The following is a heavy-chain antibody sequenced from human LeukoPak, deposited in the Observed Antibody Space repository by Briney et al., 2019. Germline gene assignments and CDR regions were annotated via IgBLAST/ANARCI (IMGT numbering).Heavy chain of an antibody. CDR1: GGSFSGYY. CDR3: ARAIDYGSGSYYALLFDY. CDR2: INHSGST. Sequence: KPSETLSLTCAVYGGSFSGYYWSWIRQPPGKGLEWIGEINHSGSTNYNPSLKSRVTISVDTSKNQFSLKLNSVTAADTAVYYCARAIDYGSGSYYALLFDYWGQGTLVTVSS. J-gene: IGHJ4*02. V-gene: IGHV4-34*01. D-gene: IGHD3-10*01.